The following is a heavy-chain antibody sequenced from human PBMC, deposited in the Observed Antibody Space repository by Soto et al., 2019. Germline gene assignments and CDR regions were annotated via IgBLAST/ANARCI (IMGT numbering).Heavy chain of an antibody. V-gene: IGHV3-30*04. CDR1: GFTFSSYA. D-gene: IGHD1-26*01. CDR2: ISYDGSNK. CDR3: AKGGWDPYYGFDI. J-gene: IGHJ3*02. Sequence: QVQLVESGGGVVQPGRSLRLSCAASGFTFSSYAMHWVRQAPGKGLEWVAVISYDGSNKYYADSVKGRFTISRDNSKNKLYLQMNSLRAEDTAVYYCAKGGWDPYYGFDIWGQGTMVTVSS.